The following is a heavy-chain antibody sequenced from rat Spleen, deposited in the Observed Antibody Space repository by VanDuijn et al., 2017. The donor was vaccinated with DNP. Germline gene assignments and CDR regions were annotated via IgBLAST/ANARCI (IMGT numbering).Heavy chain of an antibody. CDR2: INKDSSTI. CDR1: GFNFNDYW. Sequence: EVKLVESGGGLVRPGRSLKLSCAASGFNFNDYWMGWVRQAPGKGLEWIGKINKDSSTINYNPSLKEKFTISRDNAQNSLYLQMSTLGSEDTALYYCARGPNYDSSGALAPWGQGTSVTVSS. V-gene: IGHV4-2*01. D-gene: IGHD1-3*01. CDR3: ARGPNYDSSGALAP. J-gene: IGHJ4*01.